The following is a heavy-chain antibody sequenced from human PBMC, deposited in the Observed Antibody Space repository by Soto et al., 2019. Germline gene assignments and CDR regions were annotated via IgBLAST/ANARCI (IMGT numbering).Heavy chain of an antibody. D-gene: IGHD1-26*01. Sequence: QVQLQESGPGLVKPSETLSLTCNVSGGSIRSYYWSWVRQPAGKPLEWIGRIYTRGSTNYNPSLKSRVSMSVDTSKNQCSLEVTSVTAADTAVYYCAREGASGFGMDVWGLGTTVTVSS. CDR2: IYTRGST. CDR1: GGSIRSYY. CDR3: AREGASGFGMDV. V-gene: IGHV4-4*07. J-gene: IGHJ6*02.